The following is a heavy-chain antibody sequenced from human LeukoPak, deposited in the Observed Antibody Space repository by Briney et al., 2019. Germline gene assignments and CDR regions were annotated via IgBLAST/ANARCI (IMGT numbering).Heavy chain of an antibody. CDR2: IYHSGNT. J-gene: IGHJ4*02. CDR1: GDSINSSNW. CDR3: ARAGGGTYYFDF. D-gene: IGHD1-26*01. V-gene: IGHV4-4*02. Sequence: SESLSLTCAVSGDSINSSNWWNWVRQPPGQGLEWIAEIYHSGNTNYNPSLKSRVTISLDKSKNQFSLKLTSVTAADTAVYFCARAGGGTYYFDFWGQGTLVTVSS.